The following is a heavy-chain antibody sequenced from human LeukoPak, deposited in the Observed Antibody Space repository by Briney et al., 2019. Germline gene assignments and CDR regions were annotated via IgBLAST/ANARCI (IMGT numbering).Heavy chain of an antibody. CDR2: IYHSGSS. CDR1: GYSINSDYF. V-gene: IGHV4-38-2*01. Sequence: PSETLSLTCAVSGYSINSDYFWGWIRQPPGKGLEWIGSIYHSGSSYYNPSLKSRVTISVFTSKDQFSLRLSSVTAADTAVYYCARILTISYYFDYWGQGALVTVSS. D-gene: IGHD3-10*01. CDR3: ARILTISYYFDY. J-gene: IGHJ4*02.